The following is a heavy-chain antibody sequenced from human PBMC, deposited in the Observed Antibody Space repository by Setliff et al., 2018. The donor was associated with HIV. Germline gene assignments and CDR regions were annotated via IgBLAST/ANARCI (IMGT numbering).Heavy chain of an antibody. D-gene: IGHD3-3*02. J-gene: IGHJ6*02. CDR2: INQDGSEK. V-gene: IGHV3-7*01. CDR3: TRKLAPGHGMDV. CDR1: GFTFMNYA. Sequence: PGESLKISCAASGFTFMNYAMIWVRQAPGKGLEWVANINQDGSEKNYVDSVKGRFTISRDNAKNSLYLQMDSLRVEDTTVYYCTRKLAPGHGMDVWGQGTTVTAP.